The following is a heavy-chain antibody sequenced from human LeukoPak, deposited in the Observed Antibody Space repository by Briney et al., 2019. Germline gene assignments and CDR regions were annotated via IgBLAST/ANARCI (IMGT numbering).Heavy chain of an antibody. J-gene: IGHJ4*02. D-gene: IGHD3-3*01. CDR3: ARGERNYDFWSGYYSGPYYFDY. V-gene: IGHV4-34*01. CDR1: GGSFSGYY. CDR2: INHSGST. Sequence: SETLSLTCAVYGGSFSGYYWSWIRQPPGKGLEWIGEINHSGSTNYNPSLKSRVTISVDTSKNQFSLKLSSVTAADTAVYYCARGERNYDFWSGYYSGPYYFDYWGQGTLVTVSS.